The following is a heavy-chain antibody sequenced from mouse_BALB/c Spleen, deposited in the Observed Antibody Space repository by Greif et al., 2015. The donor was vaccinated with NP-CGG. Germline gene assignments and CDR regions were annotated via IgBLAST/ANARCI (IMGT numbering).Heavy chain of an antibody. CDR3: ARSYYGSSGYFDY. Sequence: EVKLMESGPGLVKPSQSLSLTCTVTGYSITSDYAWNWIRQFPGNKLEWMGYISYSGSTSYNPSLKSRISITRDTSKNQFFLQLNSVTTEDTATYYCARSYYGSSGYFDYWGQGTTLTVSS. D-gene: IGHD1-1*01. CDR1: GYSITSDYA. V-gene: IGHV3-2*02. J-gene: IGHJ2*01. CDR2: ISYSGST.